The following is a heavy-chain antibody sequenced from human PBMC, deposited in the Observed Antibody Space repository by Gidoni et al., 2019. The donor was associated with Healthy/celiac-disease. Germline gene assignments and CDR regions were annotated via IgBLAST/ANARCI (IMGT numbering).Heavy chain of an antibody. V-gene: IGHV3-23*01. Sequence: EVQLLESGGGLVQPGGSLRLSCAASGFTFSSYAMSWVRQAPGKGLECVSAISGRGGSTYYAGSVKGRFTISRDNSKNTLYLQMNSLRAEDTAVYYCAKGESCIDFWSGYYSAFDIWGQGTMVTVSS. CDR3: AKGESCIDFWSGYYSAFDI. CDR1: GFTFSSYA. J-gene: IGHJ3*02. CDR2: ISGRGGST. D-gene: IGHD3-3*01.